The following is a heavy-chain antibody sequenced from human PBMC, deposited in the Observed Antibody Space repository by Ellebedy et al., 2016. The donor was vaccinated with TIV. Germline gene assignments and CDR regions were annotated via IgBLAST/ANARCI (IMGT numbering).Heavy chain of an antibody. CDR2: IKQDGSQK. CDR1: GFTFSTYW. V-gene: IGHV3-7*01. CDR3: ARGQSGLAAANPFDY. D-gene: IGHD6-13*01. Sequence: GESLKISCAASGFTFSTYWMNWVRQAPGKGLEWVANIKQDGSQKYYVDSVKGRFTISRDNAKNSLYLQMKTLRAEDTAVYYCARGQSGLAAANPFDYWGQGTLVTVSS. J-gene: IGHJ4*02.